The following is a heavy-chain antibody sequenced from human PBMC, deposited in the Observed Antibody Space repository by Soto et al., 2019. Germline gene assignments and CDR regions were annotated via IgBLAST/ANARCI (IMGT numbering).Heavy chain of an antibody. J-gene: IGHJ6*03. CDR3: ARCPSTVNDYYYYYMDV. V-gene: IGHV5-51*01. CDR1: GYSFTSYW. D-gene: IGHD4-17*01. CDR2: IYPGDSDT. Sequence: PGESLKISCKGSGYSFTSYWIGWVRQMPGKGLEWMGIIYPGDSDTRYSPSFQGQVTISADKSISTAYLQWSSLKASDTAMYYCARCPSTVNDYYYYYMDVRGKGTPVTVSS.